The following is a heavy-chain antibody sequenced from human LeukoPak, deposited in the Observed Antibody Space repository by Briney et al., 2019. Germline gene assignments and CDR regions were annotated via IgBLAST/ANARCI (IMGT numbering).Heavy chain of an antibody. Sequence: GGSLRLSCAAPGFTVSSNYMSWVRQAPGKGLEWVSVIYSGGSTYYADSVKGRFTISRDNSKNTLYLQMNSLRAEDTAVYYCARATGRKDAFDIWGQGTMVTVSS. D-gene: IGHD3-3*01. CDR3: ARATGRKDAFDI. J-gene: IGHJ3*02. V-gene: IGHV3-53*01. CDR1: GFTVSSNY. CDR2: IYSGGST.